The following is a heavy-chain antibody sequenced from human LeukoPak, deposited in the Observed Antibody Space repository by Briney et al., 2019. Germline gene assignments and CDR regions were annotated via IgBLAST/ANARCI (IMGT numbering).Heavy chain of an antibody. J-gene: IGHJ4*02. D-gene: IGHD2-2*01. Sequence: PGGSLRLSCAASGFTLSSHGMSWVRQAPGKGLEWVSGIIGGGGSTYYADSVKGRFTISGDNSRNTLFLQMNSLRAEDTAVYYCAHGAMYQLDYWGQGTLVTVSS. CDR3: AHGAMYQLDY. CDR1: GFTLSSHG. CDR2: IIGGGGST. V-gene: IGHV3-23*01.